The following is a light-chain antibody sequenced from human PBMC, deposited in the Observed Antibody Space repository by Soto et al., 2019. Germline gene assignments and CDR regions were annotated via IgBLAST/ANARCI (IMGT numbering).Light chain of an antibody. J-gene: IGKJ3*01. Sequence: DIQLTPSPSFLSASVGDRVTITCRASQGISSYLAWYQQKPGKAPKLLIYAASTLQSGVPSRFSGSGSGTDFTLTISSLQPEDFATYYCQQLNSYQFSFGPGTKVYIK. CDR1: QGISSY. CDR3: QQLNSYQFS. V-gene: IGKV1-9*01. CDR2: AAS.